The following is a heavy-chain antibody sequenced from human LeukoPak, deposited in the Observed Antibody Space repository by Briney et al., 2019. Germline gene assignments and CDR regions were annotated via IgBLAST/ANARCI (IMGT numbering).Heavy chain of an antibody. J-gene: IGHJ3*02. D-gene: IGHD3-10*01. V-gene: IGHV3-7*01. Sequence: GGSLRLSCAASGFTFSSYWMSWVRQAPGKGLEWVANIKPDGSEKYSVDSVKGRFTMSRDNGKNSLYLQMNSLRAEDTAVYYCARDRRGPDIWGQGTLVTVSS. CDR3: ARDRRGPDI. CDR1: GFTFSSYW. CDR2: IKPDGSEK.